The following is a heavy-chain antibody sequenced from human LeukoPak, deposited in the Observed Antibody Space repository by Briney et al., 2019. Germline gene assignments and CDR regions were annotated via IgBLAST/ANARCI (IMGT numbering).Heavy chain of an antibody. Sequence: SVKVSCKASGGTFISYAISWVRQAPGQGLEWMGGIIPIFGTANYAQKFQGRVTITADESTSTAYMELSSLRSEDTAVYYCARGPPYCSSTSCYLNWFDPWGQGTLVTVSS. D-gene: IGHD2-2*01. J-gene: IGHJ5*02. CDR3: ARGPPYCSSTSCYLNWFDP. V-gene: IGHV1-69*13. CDR2: IIPIFGTA. CDR1: GGTFISYA.